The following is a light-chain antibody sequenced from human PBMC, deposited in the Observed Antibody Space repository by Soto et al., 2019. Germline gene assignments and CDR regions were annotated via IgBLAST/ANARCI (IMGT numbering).Light chain of an antibody. CDR1: SSNIGSNY. CDR3: ATWDDSLGGVV. CDR2: RNN. V-gene: IGLV1-47*01. J-gene: IGLJ2*01. Sequence: QSVLTQPPSASGTPGQRVTISCSGSSSNIGSNYVYWYQQLPGTAPKLLIYRNNQRPSGVPDRLSASKSGTSASLAVSGLRSEDEADYYCATWDDSLGGVVFGGGTKLTVL.